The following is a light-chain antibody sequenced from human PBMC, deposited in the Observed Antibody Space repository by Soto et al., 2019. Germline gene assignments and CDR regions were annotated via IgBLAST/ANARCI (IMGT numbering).Light chain of an antibody. J-gene: IGLJ1*01. V-gene: IGLV2-14*01. CDR3: SSYTSSSPPPYV. CDR2: DVS. CDR1: SSDVGGYNY. Sequence: QSAPTQPASVSGSPGQSITISCPGTSSDVGGYNYVSWYQQHPGKAPKLMIYDVSNRPSGVSNRFSGSKSGNTASLTISGLQAEDEADYYCSSYTSSSPPPYVFGTGTKVTVL.